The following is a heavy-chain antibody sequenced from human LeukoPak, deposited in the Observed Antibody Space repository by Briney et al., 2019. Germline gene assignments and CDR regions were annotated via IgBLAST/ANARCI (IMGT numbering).Heavy chain of an antibody. Sequence: PGGSLRLSRAGSGFPFSSYGMQWVRQAPGKGLEWVALIWYDGSNMYYADSAKGRFTISKDNSKNTLYLQMDSLRAEDTAVYYCTTIRGSGWSYWYFDFWGRGTLVTVSS. J-gene: IGHJ2*01. CDR3: TTIRGSGWSYWYFDF. CDR1: GFPFSSYG. D-gene: IGHD6-19*01. V-gene: IGHV3-33*01. CDR2: IWYDGSNM.